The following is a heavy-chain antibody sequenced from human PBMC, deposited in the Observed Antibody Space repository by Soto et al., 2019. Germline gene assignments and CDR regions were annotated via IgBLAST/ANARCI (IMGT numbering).Heavy chain of an antibody. V-gene: IGHV4-34*01. CDR3: AREKVVVPGTGFDP. CDR2: INHSGST. Sequence: SETLSLTCAVYGGSFSGYYWSWIRQPPGKGLEWIGEINHSGSTNYNPSLKSRVTISVDTSKNQFSLKLSSVTAADTAVYYCAREKVVVPGTGFDPWGQGTLVTVSS. CDR1: GGSFSGYY. D-gene: IGHD2-2*01. J-gene: IGHJ5*02.